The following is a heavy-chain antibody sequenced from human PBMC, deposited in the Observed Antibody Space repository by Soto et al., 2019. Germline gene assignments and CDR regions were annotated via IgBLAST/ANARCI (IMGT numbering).Heavy chain of an antibody. CDR2: MNPNSGNT. CDR1: GYTFTSYD. J-gene: IGHJ4*02. V-gene: IGHV1-8*01. Sequence: ASVKVSCKASGYTFTSYDSNCVRQATGQGLEWMGWMNPNSGNTGYAQKFQGRVTMTRNTSISTAYMELSSLRSEDTAVYYCARGVRYCTNGVCYYYFDYWGQGTLVTVSS. CDR3: ARGVRYCTNGVCYYYFDY. D-gene: IGHD2-8*01.